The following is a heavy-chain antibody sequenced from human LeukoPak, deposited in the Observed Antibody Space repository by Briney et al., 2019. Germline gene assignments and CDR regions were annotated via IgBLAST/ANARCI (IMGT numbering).Heavy chain of an antibody. J-gene: IGHJ6*03. CDR2: ISGYNGNT. V-gene: IGHV1-18*01. CDR3: ARDAGYSSTWVDYYYYMVV. D-gene: IGHD6-13*01. CDR1: GYTFTSYG. Sequence: ASVKVSCKASGYTFTSYGISWVRQAPGQGPEWMGWISGYNGNTNYAQNLQGRVTMTTDTSTSTAYMELWSLRSDDTGVYYCARDAGYSSTWVDYYYYMVVWGKGTTVTVSS.